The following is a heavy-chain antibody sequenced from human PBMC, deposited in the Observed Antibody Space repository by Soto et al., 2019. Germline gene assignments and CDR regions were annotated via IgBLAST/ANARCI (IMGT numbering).Heavy chain of an antibody. CDR3: ARESEDLTSNFDY. V-gene: IGHV3-21*06. CDR2: ISSTTNYI. Sequence: GGSLRLSCAASGFTFTRYSMNWVRQAPGKGLEWISSISSTTNYIYYGDSMKGRFTISRDNAKNSLYLEMNSLRAEDTAVYYCARESEDLTSNFDYWGQGTLVTVSS. CDR1: GFTFTRYS. J-gene: IGHJ4*02.